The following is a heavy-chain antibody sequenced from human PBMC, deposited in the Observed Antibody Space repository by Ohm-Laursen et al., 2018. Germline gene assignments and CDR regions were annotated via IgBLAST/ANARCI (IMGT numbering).Heavy chain of an antibody. Sequence: ASVKVSCKASGYTFDSFGITWVRQAPGQGLEWMGWISPYSGQTKYALKLQGRVTMTTDTSTSTAYMDVRGLRSDDTAVYYCASTEEEYVLYYFDYWGQGTLVTVSS. V-gene: IGHV1-18*01. J-gene: IGHJ4*02. CDR3: ASTEEEYVLYYFDY. D-gene: IGHD6-6*01. CDR2: ISPYSGQT. CDR1: GYTFDSFG.